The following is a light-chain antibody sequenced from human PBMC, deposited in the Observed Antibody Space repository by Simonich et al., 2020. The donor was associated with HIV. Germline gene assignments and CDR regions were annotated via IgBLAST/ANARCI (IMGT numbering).Light chain of an antibody. J-gene: IGKJ1*01. CDR3: MQALQTPRT. V-gene: IGKV2-28*01. Sequence: DIVMTQSPLSLPVTPGEPASISCRSSQSLLHSNGYNYLDWYLQNPGQSPQLLIDLGSNRASGVPDRFSGSGSGTDFTLKISRVEAEDVGVYYCMQALQTPRTFGQGTKVEIK. CDR1: QSLLHSNGYNY. CDR2: LGS.